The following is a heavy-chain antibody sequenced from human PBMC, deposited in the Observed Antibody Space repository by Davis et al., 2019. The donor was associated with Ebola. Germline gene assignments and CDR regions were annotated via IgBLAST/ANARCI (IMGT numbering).Heavy chain of an antibody. J-gene: IGHJ6*02. CDR1: GFTFSGSA. D-gene: IGHD6-6*01. CDR2: IRSKANSYAT. Sequence: PGGSLRLSCAASGFTFSGSAMHWVRQASGKGLEWVGRIRSKANSYATAYAASVKGRFTISRDNSKNTLYLQMNSLRAEDTAVYYCAKERVYSSSSMLYYYYYGMDVWGQGTTVTVSS. CDR3: AKERVYSSSSMLYYYYYGMDV. V-gene: IGHV3-73*01.